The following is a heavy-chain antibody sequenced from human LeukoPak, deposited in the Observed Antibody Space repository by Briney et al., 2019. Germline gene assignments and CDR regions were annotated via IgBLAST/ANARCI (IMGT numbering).Heavy chain of an antibody. CDR2: INHSEST. CDR3: ARRSFSANWFDP. V-gene: IGHV4-34*01. D-gene: IGHD3-10*01. J-gene: IGHJ5*02. Sequence: SETLSLTCAVYGGSFSGYYWSWIRQPPGKGLEWICEINHSESTNYNSSLKSRDTISVDTSKNQFFLKLSSVTAADTAVYYCARRSFSANWFDPWGQGTLVTVSS. CDR1: GGSFSGYY.